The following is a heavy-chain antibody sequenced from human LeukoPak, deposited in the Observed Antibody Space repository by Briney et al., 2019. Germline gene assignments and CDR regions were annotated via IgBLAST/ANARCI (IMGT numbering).Heavy chain of an antibody. CDR2: MNPNSGNT. J-gene: IGHJ3*02. Sequence: GASVKVSCKASGYTFTSYDINWVRQATGQGLEWMGWMNPNSGNTGYAQKFQGRVTMTRNTSISTAYMELSSLRSEDTAVYYCARAEVLLWFGELFEDAFDIWGQGTMVTVSS. D-gene: IGHD3-10*01. V-gene: IGHV1-8*01. CDR3: ARAEVLLWFGELFEDAFDI. CDR1: GYTFTSYD.